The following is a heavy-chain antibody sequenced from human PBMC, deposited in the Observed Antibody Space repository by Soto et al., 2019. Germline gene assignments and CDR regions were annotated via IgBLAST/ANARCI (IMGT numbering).Heavy chain of an antibody. CDR1: GYTFTSYA. CDR3: AREASYDFWSDYYFDY. V-gene: IGHV1-3*01. D-gene: IGHD3-3*01. J-gene: IGHJ4*02. Sequence: ASVKVSCKASGYTFTSYAMHWVRQAPGQRLEWMGWINAGNGNTKYSQKFQGRVTITRDTSASTAYMELSSLRSEDTAVYYCAREASYDFWSDYYFDYWGQGTLVTVPQ. CDR2: INAGNGNT.